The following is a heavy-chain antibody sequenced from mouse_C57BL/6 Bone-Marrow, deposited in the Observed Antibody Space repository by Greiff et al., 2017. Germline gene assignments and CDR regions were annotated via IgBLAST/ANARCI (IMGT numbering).Heavy chain of an antibody. J-gene: IGHJ2*01. CDR3: ARGGNYVGYYFDY. CDR1: GYTFTTYP. CDR2: FHPYNDDT. D-gene: IGHD2-1*01. V-gene: IGHV1-47*01. Sequence: QVQLKESGAELVKPGASVKMSCKASGYTFTTYPIEWMKQNHGKSLEWIGNFHPYNDDTKYNEKFKGKATLTVEKSSSTVYLELSRFTSDDSAVYYCARGGNYVGYYFDYWGQGTTLTVSS.